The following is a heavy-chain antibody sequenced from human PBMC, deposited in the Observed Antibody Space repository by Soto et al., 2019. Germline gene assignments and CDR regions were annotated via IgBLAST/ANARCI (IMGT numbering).Heavy chain of an antibody. J-gene: IGHJ3*02. CDR1: GGSFSGYY. Sequence: PSETLSLTCAVYGGSFSGYYWSWIRQPPGKGLEWIGEINHSGSTNYNPSLKSRVTISVDTSKNQFSLKLSSVTAADTAVYYCARSSKYCSGGSCYYRDAFDIWGQGTMVTVSS. V-gene: IGHV4-34*01. CDR3: ARSSKYCSGGSCYYRDAFDI. D-gene: IGHD2-15*01. CDR2: INHSGST.